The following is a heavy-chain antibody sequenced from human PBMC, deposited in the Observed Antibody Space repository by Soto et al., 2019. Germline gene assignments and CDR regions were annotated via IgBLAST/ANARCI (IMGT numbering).Heavy chain of an antibody. CDR1: GYTFTSYG. CDR2: ISAYNGNT. CDR3: ARVVRITIFGVPDYYMDV. J-gene: IGHJ6*03. D-gene: IGHD3-3*01. Sequence: ASVKGSCKASGYTFTSYGISWVRQAPGQGLEWMGWISAYNGNTNYAQKLQGRVTMTTDTSTSTAYMELRSLRSDDTAVYYCARVVRITIFGVPDYYMDVWGKGTTVTVSS. V-gene: IGHV1-18*01.